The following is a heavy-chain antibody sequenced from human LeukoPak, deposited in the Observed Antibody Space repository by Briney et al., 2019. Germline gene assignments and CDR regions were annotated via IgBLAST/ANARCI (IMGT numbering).Heavy chain of an antibody. CDR2: IDWNGRST. CDR3: ARDRRPLTGYNAQDY. V-gene: IGHV3-20*04. Sequence: GRCLSLSCALSASTFADYATEWVRLSPGGGLGWVSRIDWNGRSTVYAGSVRGRSTISRDNAKNALYLQMNSLRPEDTALYYCARDRRPLTGYNAQDYWGQGTLVTVSS. D-gene: IGHD3-9*01. J-gene: IGHJ4*02. CDR1: ASTFADYA.